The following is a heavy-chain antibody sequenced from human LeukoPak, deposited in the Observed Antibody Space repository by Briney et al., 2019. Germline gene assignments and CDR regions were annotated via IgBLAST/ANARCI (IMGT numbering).Heavy chain of an antibody. D-gene: IGHD6-19*01. V-gene: IGHV1-2*02. CDR2: INPNSGGT. CDR3: ARDFPSSGWYHPFDY. CDR1: GYTFTAYY. J-gene: IGHJ4*02. Sequence: ASVKVSCKASGYTFTAYYMHWVRQAPGQGLEWMGWINPNSGGTNYAQKFQGRVTMTRDTSIRTVYMELSRLRSDDTAVYYCARDFPSSGWYHPFDYWGQGILVTVSS.